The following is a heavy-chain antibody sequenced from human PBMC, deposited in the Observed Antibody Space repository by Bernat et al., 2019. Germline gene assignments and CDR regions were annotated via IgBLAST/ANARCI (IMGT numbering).Heavy chain of an antibody. J-gene: IGHJ4*02. CDR1: GFTFSSYW. Sequence: EVQLVESGGGLVQPGGSLRLSCAASGFTFSSYWMTWFRQAPGKGLEGVATIKKDGSDKYYVASVEGRFTISRENAKNSLHLQMNSLRAEDTAVYYCARPYSSSWHSFDYWGQGTLVTVSS. D-gene: IGHD6-13*01. V-gene: IGHV3-7*03. CDR2: IKKDGSDK. CDR3: ARPYSSSWHSFDY.